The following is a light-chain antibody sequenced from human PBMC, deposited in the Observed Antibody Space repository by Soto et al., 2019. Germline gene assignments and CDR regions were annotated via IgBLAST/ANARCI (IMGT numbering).Light chain of an antibody. CDR2: GAS. Sequence: EILMTQSPDTLSVSPGERVTLSCRASRTVSNRLAWYQHKPGQAPWLLISGASTGATGIPPRFRGSGSGTEFTLTVDTLQSENIAIYYCQQYYHWPVTFGGGTKVDIK. CDR1: RTVSNR. CDR3: QQYYHWPVT. J-gene: IGKJ4*01. V-gene: IGKV3-15*01.